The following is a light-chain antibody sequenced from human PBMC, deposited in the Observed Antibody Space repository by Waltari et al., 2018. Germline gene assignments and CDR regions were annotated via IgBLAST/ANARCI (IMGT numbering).Light chain of an antibody. CDR1: QSVLHSSNNENS. J-gene: IGKJ3*01. CDR2: WAS. CDR3: QQYYSTPFT. Sequence: DIVMTQSPDSLGVSLGERATINCKSSQSVLHSSNNENSLTWYQQKPGQPPKLLIYWASTRESGVPDRFSGSGSWTDFTLTINSLQTEDVAVYYCQQYYSTPFTFGPGTKVDI. V-gene: IGKV4-1*01.